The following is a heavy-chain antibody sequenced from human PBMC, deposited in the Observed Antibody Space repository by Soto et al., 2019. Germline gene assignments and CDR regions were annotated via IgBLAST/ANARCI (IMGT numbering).Heavy chain of an antibody. V-gene: IGHV2-70*01. D-gene: IGHD3-22*01. CDR1: GFSLSTSGMC. J-gene: IGHJ3*02. CDR3: ARATYYYDSSGYPTDAFDI. Sequence: SGPTLVNPTQTLTLTCTFSGFSLSTSGMCVRWIRQPPGKALEWLALIDWADDKYYSTSLKTRLTISKDTSKTQVVLTMTNMDLVDTAAFYCARATYYYDSSGYPTDAFDIWGQGTRVTVSS. CDR2: IDWADDK.